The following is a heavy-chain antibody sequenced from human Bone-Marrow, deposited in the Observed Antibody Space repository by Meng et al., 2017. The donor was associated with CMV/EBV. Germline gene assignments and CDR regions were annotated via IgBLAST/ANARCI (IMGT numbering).Heavy chain of an antibody. D-gene: IGHD3-22*01. Sequence: QCKLVRSGAWVKTPGASVKVSCKAPGYTFTTYGISWLRQAPGQGLEWMGWISAYNGNTNYAQKLQGRVTMTTDTSTSTAYMELRSLRSDDTAVYYCAVTDYYDSSGYYSFDYWGQGTLVTVSS. CDR1: GYTFTTYG. V-gene: IGHV1-18*01. J-gene: IGHJ4*02. CDR2: ISAYNGNT. CDR3: AVTDYYDSSGYYSFDY.